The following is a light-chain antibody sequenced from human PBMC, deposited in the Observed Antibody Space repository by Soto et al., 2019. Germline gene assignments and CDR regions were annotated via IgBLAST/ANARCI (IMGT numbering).Light chain of an antibody. CDR2: GAS. J-gene: IGKJ4*01. CDR1: RTVSNNY. Sequence: PGDRATLSCRASRTVSNNYFAWYQQKLGQAPRLLIYGASSRASGTPDRFSGSGSGTDFTLTISRLEPEDSAVYYCQQYGSSRALTFGGGTKVEIK. V-gene: IGKV3-20*01. CDR3: QQYGSSRALT.